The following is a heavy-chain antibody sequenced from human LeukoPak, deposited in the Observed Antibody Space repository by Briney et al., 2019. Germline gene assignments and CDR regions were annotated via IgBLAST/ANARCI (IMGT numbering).Heavy chain of an antibody. D-gene: IGHD1-26*01. J-gene: IGHJ4*02. CDR2: IWYEGSNK. CDR3: ARDPQTGIVGAIPFDY. Sequence: GGSLRLSCAASGFTFSSYGMHWVRQAPGKGLEWVAGIWYEGSNKYYADSVKGRFTISTDNSKNTLYLQMNSLRAEDTAVYYCARDPQTGIVGAIPFDYWGQGTLVTVSS. V-gene: IGHV3-33*01. CDR1: GFTFSSYG.